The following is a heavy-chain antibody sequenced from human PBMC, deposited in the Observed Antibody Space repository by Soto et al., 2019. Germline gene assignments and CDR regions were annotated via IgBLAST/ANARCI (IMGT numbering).Heavy chain of an antibody. V-gene: IGHV3-23*01. CDR3: AAGYSSGWYYFDY. CDR1: GFTFSSYA. J-gene: IGHJ4*02. Sequence: PGGSLRLSCAASGFTFSSYAMSWVGQAPGKGLEWVSAISGSGGSTYYADSVKGRFTMSRDNSKNTLYLQMNSLRAEDTAVYYCAAGYSSGWYYFDYWGQGTLVTVSS. D-gene: IGHD6-19*01. CDR2: ISGSGGST.